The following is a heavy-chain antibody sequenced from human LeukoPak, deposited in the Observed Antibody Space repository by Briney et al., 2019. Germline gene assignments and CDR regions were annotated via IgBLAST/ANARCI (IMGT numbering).Heavy chain of an antibody. Sequence: ASVKVSCKASGYTFTSYYMHWVRQAPGQGLEWMGIINPSGGSTSYAQKFQGRVTMTRDTSISTAYMELSRLRSDDTAVYYCAREWGYSNYLDYWGQGSLVTVSS. J-gene: IGHJ4*02. CDR2: INPSGGST. CDR3: AREWGYSNYLDY. V-gene: IGHV1-46*01. D-gene: IGHD4-11*01. CDR1: GYTFTSYY.